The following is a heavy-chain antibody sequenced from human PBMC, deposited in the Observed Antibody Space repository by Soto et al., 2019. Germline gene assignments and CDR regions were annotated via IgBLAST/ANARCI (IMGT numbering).Heavy chain of an antibody. CDR3: AIDRIRGTSYFDY. D-gene: IGHD6-6*01. J-gene: IGHJ4*02. CDR2: ISYNGDKT. CDR1: GFSFNTYG. V-gene: IGHV3-30*03. Sequence: ESGGGVVPPGRSLRLSCAASGFSFNTYGMHWVRQAPGKGLEWVAVISYNGDKTFYADSVKGRFTISRDNSQSTLYLQMNSLRPEDTVVYYCAIDRIRGTSYFDYWGQGTLVTVSS.